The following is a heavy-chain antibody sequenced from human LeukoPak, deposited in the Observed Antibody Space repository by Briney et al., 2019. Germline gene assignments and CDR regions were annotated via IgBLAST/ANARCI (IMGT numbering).Heavy chain of an antibody. D-gene: IGHD3-22*01. CDR1: GYSFTNYW. J-gene: IGHJ4*02. CDR3: ARRIRGYDSSGYPSYYFDY. CDR2: IYPGDSDT. V-gene: IGHV5-51*01. Sequence: GESLKISCKGSGYSFTNYWIGWVRQMPGKGLEWMGIIYPGDSDTRYSPSFQGQVTISADKSISTAYLQWSSLKASDTAMYYCARRIRGYDSSGYPSYYFDYWGQGTLVTVSS.